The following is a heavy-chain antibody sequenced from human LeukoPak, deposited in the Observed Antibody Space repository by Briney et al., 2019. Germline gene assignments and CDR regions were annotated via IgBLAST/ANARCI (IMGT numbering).Heavy chain of an antibody. J-gene: IGHJ5*02. CDR1: GFTFSSYS. CDR3: ARDTGYCSSTSCYTPRSDNWFDP. CDR2: ISSSSSYI. V-gene: IGHV3-21*01. Sequence: GGSLRLSCAASGFTFSSYSMNWVRQAPGKGLEWVSSISSSSSYIYYADSVKGRFTISRDNAKNSLYLQMNSLRAEDTAVYYCARDTGYCSSTSCYTPRSDNWFDPWGQGTLVTVSS. D-gene: IGHD2-2*02.